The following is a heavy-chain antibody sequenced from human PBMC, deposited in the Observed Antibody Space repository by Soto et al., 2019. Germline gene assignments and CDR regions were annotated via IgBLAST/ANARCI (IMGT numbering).Heavy chain of an antibody. V-gene: IGHV4-39*01. Sequence: PSETLSLTCTVSGGSISSSSYYWGWIRQPPGKGLEWIGSIYYSGSTYYNPSLKSRVTISVDTSKNQFSLKLSSVTAADTAVYYCARQWRWQQSGMDVWGQGTTVTVSS. CDR3: ARQWRWQQSGMDV. CDR2: IYYSGST. D-gene: IGHD6-13*01. CDR1: GGSISSSSYY. J-gene: IGHJ6*02.